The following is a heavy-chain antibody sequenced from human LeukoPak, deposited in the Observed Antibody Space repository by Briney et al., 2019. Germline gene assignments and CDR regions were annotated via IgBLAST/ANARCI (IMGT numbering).Heavy chain of an antibody. V-gene: IGHV3-30*02. Sequence: PGGSLRLSCAASGFTFSSYGMHWVRQAPGKGLEWVAFIRYDGSNKYYADSVKGRFTISRDNSKNTLYLQMNSLRAEDTAVYYCAKDYDFWSGYFIDYWGQGTLVTVSS. J-gene: IGHJ4*02. D-gene: IGHD3-3*01. CDR2: IRYDGSNK. CDR1: GFTFSSYG. CDR3: AKDYDFWSGYFIDY.